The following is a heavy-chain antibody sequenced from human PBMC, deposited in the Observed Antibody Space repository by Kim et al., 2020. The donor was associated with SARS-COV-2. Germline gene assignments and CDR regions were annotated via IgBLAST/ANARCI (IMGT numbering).Heavy chain of an antibody. CDR3: AKQFVDTAMVPYFDY. D-gene: IGHD5-18*01. V-gene: IGHV3-30*02. J-gene: IGHJ4*02. Sequence: DSVKGRFTISRDNTKNTLYLQMNSLRAEDTAVYYCAKQFVDTAMVPYFDYWGQGTLVTVSS.